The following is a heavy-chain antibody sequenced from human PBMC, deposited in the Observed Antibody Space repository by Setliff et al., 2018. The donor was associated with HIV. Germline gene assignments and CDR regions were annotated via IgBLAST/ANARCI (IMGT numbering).Heavy chain of an antibody. CDR2: LYYTGNS. Sequence: PSETLSLTCTVSGDYIGSRAYYWAWIRQPPGKGLEWIATLYYTGNSYYNPSLQSRVSISVDTSNNQFSLKLHSVSTSDRGVYFCARLGESGYDFRGFFDCWGPGMLVTVSS. V-gene: IGHV4-39*01. CDR1: GDYIGSRAYY. CDR3: ARLGESGYDFRGFFDC. J-gene: IGHJ4*02. D-gene: IGHD5-12*01.